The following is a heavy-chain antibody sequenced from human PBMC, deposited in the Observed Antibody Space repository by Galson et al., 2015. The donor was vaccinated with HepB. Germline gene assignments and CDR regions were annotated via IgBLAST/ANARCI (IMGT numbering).Heavy chain of an antibody. D-gene: IGHD6-13*01. V-gene: IGHV5-51*01. CDR2: IYPGNSDT. CDR3: ATGGLRGYPFDH. J-gene: IGHJ4*02. CDR1: GYDFTTSW. Sequence: QSGAEVKKPGESLKISCEASGYDFTTSWIGWVRQMPGKGLEWMGIIYPGNSDTRHNPSFQGHVTMSVDKSISAAFLHWSSLRASDTALYYCATGGLRGYPFDHWGQGTLVTVSS.